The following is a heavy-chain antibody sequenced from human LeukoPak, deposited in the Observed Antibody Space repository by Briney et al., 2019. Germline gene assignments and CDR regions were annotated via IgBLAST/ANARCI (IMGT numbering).Heavy chain of an antibody. D-gene: IGHD6-19*01. CDR3: ARVPRVSIAVAGTPDY. CDR1: GFTFSSYG. CDR2: IRYDGSNK. Sequence: GGSLRLSCAASGFTFSSYGMHWVRQAPGKGLEWVAFIRYDGSNKYYADSVKGRFTISRDNSKNTLYLQMNSLRAEDTAVYYCARVPRVSIAVAGTPDYWGQGNLVTVSS. J-gene: IGHJ4*02. V-gene: IGHV3-30*02.